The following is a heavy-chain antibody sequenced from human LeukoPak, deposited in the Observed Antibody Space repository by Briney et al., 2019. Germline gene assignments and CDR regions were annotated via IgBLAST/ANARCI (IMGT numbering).Heavy chain of an antibody. V-gene: IGHV4-59*02. D-gene: IGHD1-26*01. Sequence: SETLSLTCTVSGGSVSSYHWSWIRQPPGEGLEWIAYIHNSGSTNYNLSLKTRVTISVDTSKNQFSLKLSSVTAADTAVYYCVRDWEGFNFDIWGQGTMVTVSS. J-gene: IGHJ3*02. CDR2: IHNSGST. CDR3: VRDWEGFNFDI. CDR1: GGSVSSYH.